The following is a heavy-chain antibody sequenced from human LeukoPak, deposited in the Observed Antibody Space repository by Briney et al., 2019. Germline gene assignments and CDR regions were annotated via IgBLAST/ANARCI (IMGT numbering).Heavy chain of an antibody. CDR3: ARVPKYCSSTSCYNHGAFDI. J-gene: IGHJ3*02. CDR1: GASVTSSSYY. V-gene: IGHV4-39*01. CDR2: IYYSGST. Sequence: PSETLSLTCTVSGASVTSSSYYWGWIRQPPGKGLEWIGIIYYSGSTYYNPSLKSRVTISVDTSKNQFSLKLSSVTAADTAVYYCARVPKYCSSTSCYNHGAFDIWGQGTRVTVSS. D-gene: IGHD2-2*02.